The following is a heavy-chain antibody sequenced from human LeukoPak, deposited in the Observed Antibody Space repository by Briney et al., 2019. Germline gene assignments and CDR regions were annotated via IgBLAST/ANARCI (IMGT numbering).Heavy chain of an antibody. D-gene: IGHD3-16*01. V-gene: IGHV3-30*03. CDR3: ATIGRASDGGEKFDY. J-gene: IGHJ4*02. CDR2: ISDDGSNK. CDR1: GFTFSSYG. Sequence: PGRSLRLSCAASGFTFSSYGMHWARQAPGKGLQWLAAISDDGSNKYYADSVKGQFTISRDNSKDTLYLQMNSLRPEDTAVYYCATIGRASDGGEKFDYWGQGTLVTVSS.